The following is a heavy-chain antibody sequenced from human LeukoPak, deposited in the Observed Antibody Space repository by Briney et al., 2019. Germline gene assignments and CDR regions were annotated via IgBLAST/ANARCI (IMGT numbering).Heavy chain of an antibody. CDR2: ISAYNGNT. D-gene: IGHD3-22*01. CDR3: ARDRSDSSGYESGLDY. Sequence: ASVKVSCKASGYTFTSYGISWVRQAPGQGLEWMGWISAYNGNTNYAQKLQGRVTMTTDTSTSTAYMELRSLRSDDTAVYYCARDRSDSSGYESGLDYWGQGTLVTVSS. CDR1: GYTFTSYG. J-gene: IGHJ4*02. V-gene: IGHV1-18*01.